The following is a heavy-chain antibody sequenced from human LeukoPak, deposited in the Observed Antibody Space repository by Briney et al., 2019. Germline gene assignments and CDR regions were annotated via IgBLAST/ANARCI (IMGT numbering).Heavy chain of an antibody. D-gene: IGHD6-19*01. V-gene: IGHV1-46*01. CDR1: GYIFTSYY. J-gene: IGHJ6*03. CDR3: ARDGPAVAGKYYYYYMDV. Sequence: ASVKVSCKASGYIFTSYYMYWVRQAPGQGLEWMGIINPSGGSIRYAQKFQGRVTMTRDTSISTAYMELSRLRSDDTAVYYCARDGPAVAGKYYYYYMDVWGKGTTVTVSS. CDR2: INPSGGSI.